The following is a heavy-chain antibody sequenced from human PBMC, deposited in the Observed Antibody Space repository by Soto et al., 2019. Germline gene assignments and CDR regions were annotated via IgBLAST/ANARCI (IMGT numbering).Heavy chain of an antibody. D-gene: IGHD2-21*01. V-gene: IGHV3-23*01. CDR2: INVDDST. CDR1: GFTFSTYA. CDR3: AKNSSFAP. J-gene: IGHJ5*02. Sequence: EVQLLESGGGLVQPGGFLRLSCAASGFTFSTYAMSWVRQAPGKGLEWVSSINVDDSTYYADSVKGRFTISRDNSKSTLFLDLSSLRAEDTATFSFAKNSSFAPWGQGTLVTVSP.